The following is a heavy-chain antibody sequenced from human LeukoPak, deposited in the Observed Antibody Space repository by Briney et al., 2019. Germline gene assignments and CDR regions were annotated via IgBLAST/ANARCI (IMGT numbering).Heavy chain of an antibody. J-gene: IGHJ4*02. CDR3: ARPIRYSSGRYGD. V-gene: IGHV1-2*02. CDR2: INPNSGGT. CDR1: GYTFTGYY. D-gene: IGHD6-19*01. Sequence: ASVKVSCKASGYTFTGYYMHWVRQAPGQGPEWMGWINPNSGGTNYAQKFQGRVTMTRDTSISTAYMELSRLRSDDTAVYYCARPIRYSSGRYGDWGQGTLVTVSS.